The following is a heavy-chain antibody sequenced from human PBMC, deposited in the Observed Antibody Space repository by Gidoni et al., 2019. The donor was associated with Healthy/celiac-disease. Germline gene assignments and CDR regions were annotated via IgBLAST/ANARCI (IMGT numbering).Heavy chain of an antibody. J-gene: IGHJ4*02. Sequence: QVTLKESGPVLVKPTETLTLTCTVSGFSLSNARMGVSWIRQPPGKALEWLAHIFSNDEKSYSTSLKSRLTISKDTSKSQVVLTMTNMDPVDTATYYCARTHYYDSSGYSIYYFDYWGQGTLVTASS. D-gene: IGHD3-22*01. V-gene: IGHV2-26*01. CDR1: GFSLSNARMG. CDR3: ARTHYYDSSGYSIYYFDY. CDR2: IFSNDEK.